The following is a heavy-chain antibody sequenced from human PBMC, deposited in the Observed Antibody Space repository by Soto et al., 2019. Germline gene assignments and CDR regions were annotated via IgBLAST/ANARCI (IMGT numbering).Heavy chain of an antibody. Sequence: QVQLVESGGGLVKPGGSLRLSCAASGFTFSDYYMSWIRQAPGKGLEWVSYISISSSYTNYAASVKGRFTISRDNAKNSLYLQMNSLRDEDTAVYYGARPSMGSYYGDYGVFDYWGQGTLVTVS. CDR1: GFTFSDYY. CDR3: ARPSMGSYYGDYGVFDY. V-gene: IGHV3-11*06. J-gene: IGHJ4*02. CDR2: ISISSSYT. D-gene: IGHD4-17*01.